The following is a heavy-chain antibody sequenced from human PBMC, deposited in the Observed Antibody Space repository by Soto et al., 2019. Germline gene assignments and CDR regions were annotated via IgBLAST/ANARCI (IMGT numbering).Heavy chain of an antibody. CDR1: GFTFSSYA. J-gene: IGHJ2*01. CDR2: IGTAGDT. V-gene: IGHV3-13*01. CDR3: ARGRQGAMVSGYWYFDL. Sequence: EVQLVESGGGLVQPGGSLRLSCAASGFTFSSYAMHWVRQATGKGLEWVSAIGTAGDTYYPGSVKGRFTISRENAKNSLYLQMNSLRAEDTAVYYCARGRQGAMVSGYWYFDLWGRGTLVTVSS. D-gene: IGHD5-18*01.